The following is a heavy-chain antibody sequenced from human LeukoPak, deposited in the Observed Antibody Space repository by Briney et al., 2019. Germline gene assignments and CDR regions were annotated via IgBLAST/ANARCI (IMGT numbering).Heavy chain of an antibody. D-gene: IGHD6-25*01. CDR2: IYSSGST. V-gene: IGHV4-39*01. CDR1: GVSLSSSSYY. Sequence: SETLSLTCNVSGVSLSSSSYYWGWIRQPPGTGLEWIGSIYSSGSTYYNSSLKSRVTISIDTSKNQVSLKMRAVTAADTGVYYCAKSGGYGLIDYWGQGTLVTVSS. CDR3: AKSGGYGLIDY. J-gene: IGHJ4*01.